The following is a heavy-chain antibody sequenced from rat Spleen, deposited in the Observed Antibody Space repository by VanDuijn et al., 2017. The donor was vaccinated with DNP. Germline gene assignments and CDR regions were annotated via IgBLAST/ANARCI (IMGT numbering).Heavy chain of an antibody. CDR3: ARYYGYNYYAMDA. J-gene: IGHJ4*01. CDR2: ISSGGDT. V-gene: IGHV2S12*01. CDR1: GFSLASYG. Sequence: QVQLKESGPGLVQPSQTLSLTCTVSGFSLASYGVSWVRQPPGKGLEWVAAISSGGDTYFNSALKSRLRINKDTSKSQVFLKMNSLQTEDTAMYFCARYYGYNYYAMDAWGQGTSVTVSS. D-gene: IGHD1-9*01.